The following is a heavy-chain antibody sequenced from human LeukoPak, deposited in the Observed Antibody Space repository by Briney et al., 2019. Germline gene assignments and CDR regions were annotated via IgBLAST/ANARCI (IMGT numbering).Heavy chain of an antibody. CDR2: ISHDGGNT. Sequence: PGRSLRLSCAASGFTFSSYAMHWVRQAPGKGLEWVAVISHDGGNTYYADSVKGRFTISRDNSKNTLYLQMNSLRAEDTAVYYCARDGYNSFLFDYWGQGTLVTVSS. CDR1: GFTFSSYA. CDR3: ARDGYNSFLFDY. D-gene: IGHD5-24*01. V-gene: IGHV3-30*04. J-gene: IGHJ4*02.